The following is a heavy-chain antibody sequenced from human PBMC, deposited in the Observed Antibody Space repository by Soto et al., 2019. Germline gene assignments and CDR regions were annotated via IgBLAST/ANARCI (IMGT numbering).Heavy chain of an antibody. CDR2: ISSRSDI. J-gene: IGHJ6*02. D-gene: IGHD2-2*02. CDR1: GFTFSTYS. CDR3: AREYTAWPLAYGLDV. Sequence: GALRLSCVGSGFTFSTYSINWVRQAPGKGLEWVSSISSRSDIYYADSVKGRFTISRDNAKNSVSLQMNSLRAEDTAVYYCAREYTAWPLAYGLDVWGQGTTVTVSS. V-gene: IGHV3-21*01.